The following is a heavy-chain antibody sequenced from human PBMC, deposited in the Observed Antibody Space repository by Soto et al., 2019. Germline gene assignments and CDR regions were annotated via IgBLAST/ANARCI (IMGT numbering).Heavy chain of an antibody. J-gene: IGHJ3*02. D-gene: IGHD2-8*01. V-gene: IGHV3-73*01. Sequence: GGSLRLSCAASGFTFSGSAMHWVRQASGKGLEWVGRIRSKANSYATAYAASVKGRFTISRDESKNTAYLQMNSLKTEDTAVYYCTSPLHCTNGVCSDAFDIWGQGTMVTVSS. CDR1: GFTFSGSA. CDR3: TSPLHCTNGVCSDAFDI. CDR2: IRSKANSYAT.